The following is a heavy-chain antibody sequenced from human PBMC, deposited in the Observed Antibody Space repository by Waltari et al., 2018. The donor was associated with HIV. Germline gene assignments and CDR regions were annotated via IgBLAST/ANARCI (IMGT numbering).Heavy chain of an antibody. D-gene: IGHD6-6*01. J-gene: IGHJ4*02. Sequence: QVQLVESGGGVVQPGTSLTLSCAVSGFTFSNFAIHWVRQSTGKGLEWLAVFGSDGAEISYADSVKGRFTVSKDSSQKTLYLQLTSLRAEDTALYYCARGYSSSRWIPLYHWGRGTLVTVSS. CDR2: FGSDGAEI. CDR3: ARGYSSSRWIPLYH. V-gene: IGHV3-33*01. CDR1: GFTFSNFA.